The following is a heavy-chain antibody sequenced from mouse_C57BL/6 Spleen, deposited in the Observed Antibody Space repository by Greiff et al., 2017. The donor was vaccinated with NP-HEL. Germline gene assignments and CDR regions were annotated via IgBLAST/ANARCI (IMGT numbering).Heavy chain of an antibody. CDR1: GYTFTSYW. J-gene: IGHJ4*01. CDR2: IYPGSGST. CDR3: ARFPFYYYGSSYPYYAMDY. D-gene: IGHD1-1*01. V-gene: IGHV1-55*01. Sequence: QVQLQQPGAELVKPGASVKMSCKASGYTFTSYWITWVKQRPGQGLEWIGDIYPGSGSTNYNEKFKSKATLTVDTSSSTAYMQLSSLTSEDSAVYYCARFPFYYYGSSYPYYAMDYWGQGTSVTVSS.